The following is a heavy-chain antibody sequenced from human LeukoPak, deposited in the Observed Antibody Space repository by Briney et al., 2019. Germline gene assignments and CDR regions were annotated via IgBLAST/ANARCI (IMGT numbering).Heavy chain of an antibody. CDR2: ISYDGSNE. CDR3: AKELNRELPDY. CDR1: GFTLSSYG. Sequence: PGGSLRLSCAASGFTLSSYGMHWVRQDPGKGLEWVAVISYDGSNEYYADSVKGRFTISRDNSKNTLYLQMSSLRAEDTAVYYCAKELNRELPDYWGQGTLVTVPS. J-gene: IGHJ4*02. V-gene: IGHV3-30*18. D-gene: IGHD2/OR15-2a*01.